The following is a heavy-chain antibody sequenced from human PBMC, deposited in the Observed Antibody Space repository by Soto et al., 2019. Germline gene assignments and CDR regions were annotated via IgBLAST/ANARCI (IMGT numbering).Heavy chain of an antibody. Sequence: QLQLQESGPGQVQPSETLSLTCTVSGGSISSSNYYWGWIRQPPGKGLEWIGSMSYSGSTYYNPSLRSRVIMSVDTSKNQFFLKLTSVTATDTAVYYCARRRYNIGWSTNWFDPWGQGTLVTVSS. D-gene: IGHD6-19*01. CDR1: GGSISSSNYY. V-gene: IGHV4-39*01. CDR2: MSYSGST. J-gene: IGHJ5*02. CDR3: ARRRYNIGWSTNWFDP.